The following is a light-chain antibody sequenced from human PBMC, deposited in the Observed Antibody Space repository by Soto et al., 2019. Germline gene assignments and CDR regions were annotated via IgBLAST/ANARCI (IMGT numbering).Light chain of an antibody. CDR3: QQYGSLPRT. CDR1: QSVSSSY. J-gene: IGKJ1*01. V-gene: IGKV3-20*01. Sequence: EIVLTQSPGTLSLSPGERATLSCRASQSVSSSYLAWYQQKPGQAPRLLIYGASSRATGIPDRSSGSGSGTDFTLTISRLEPEDFAVDYCQQYGSLPRTFGQGTKVEIK. CDR2: GAS.